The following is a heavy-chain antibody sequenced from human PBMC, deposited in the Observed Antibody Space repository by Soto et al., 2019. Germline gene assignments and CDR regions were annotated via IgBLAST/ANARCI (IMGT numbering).Heavy chain of an antibody. Sequence: PGGSLRLSCAASGFTFSSYGMHWVRQAPGKGLEWVAVISYDGSNKYYADSVKGRFTISRDNSKNTLYLQMNSLRAEDTAVYYCAKDGGYYDFWSGYYNFYGMDVWGQGTTVTVSS. CDR3: AKDGGYYDFWSGYYNFYGMDV. V-gene: IGHV3-30*18. D-gene: IGHD3-3*01. CDR2: ISYDGSNK. CDR1: GFTFSSYG. J-gene: IGHJ6*02.